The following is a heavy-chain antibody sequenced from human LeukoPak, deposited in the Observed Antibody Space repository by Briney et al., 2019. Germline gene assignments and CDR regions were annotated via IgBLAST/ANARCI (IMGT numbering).Heavy chain of an antibody. J-gene: IGHJ6*02. Sequence: ASVKVSCKASGYTFTSYAMHWVRQAPGQRLEWMGWINAGNGNTKYSQMFQGRVTITRDTSASTAYMELSSLRSEDTAVYYCASSMAAAGTHYYYYYGMDVWGQGTTVTVSS. CDR3: ASSMAAAGTHYYYYYGMDV. CDR2: INAGNGNT. CDR1: GYTFTSYA. D-gene: IGHD6-13*01. V-gene: IGHV1-3*01.